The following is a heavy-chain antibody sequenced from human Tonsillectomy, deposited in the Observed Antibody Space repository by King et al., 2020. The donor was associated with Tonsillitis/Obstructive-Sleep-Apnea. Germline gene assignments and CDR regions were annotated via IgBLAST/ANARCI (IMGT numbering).Heavy chain of an antibody. Sequence: QLQESGPGLVKPSETLSLTCTVSGGSITSYYWNWIRQPPGKGLEWIGYIYYSGSTKYNPSLKSRVTISVDTSKNQFSLNVSSVTAADTAVYYCAREVDCGMDVWGQGTTVTVSS. J-gene: IGHJ6*02. V-gene: IGHV4-59*12. CDR2: IYYSGST. CDR1: GGSITSYY. CDR3: AREVDCGMDV. D-gene: IGHD2-2*01.